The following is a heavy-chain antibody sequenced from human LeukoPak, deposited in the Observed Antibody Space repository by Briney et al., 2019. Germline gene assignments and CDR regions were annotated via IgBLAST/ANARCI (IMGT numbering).Heavy chain of an antibody. D-gene: IGHD4-23*01. J-gene: IGHJ4*02. V-gene: IGHV4-34*01. CDR2: INHSGST. Sequence: PSETLSLTCTVSGGSLSSSYWSWIRQPPGKGLEWIGEINHSGSTNYNPSLKSRVTISVDTSKNQFSLKLSSVTAADTAVYYCARLVGGWGGRSWGQGTLVTVP. CDR1: GGSLSSSY. CDR3: ARLVGGWGGRS.